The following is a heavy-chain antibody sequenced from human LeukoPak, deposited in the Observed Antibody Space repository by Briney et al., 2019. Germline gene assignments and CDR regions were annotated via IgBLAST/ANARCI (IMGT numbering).Heavy chain of an antibody. CDR1: GGTFSGYA. CDR3: ATEPGITMVRGVIDY. J-gene: IGHJ4*02. V-gene: IGHV1-69*04. Sequence: ASVKVSCKASGGTFSGYAISWVRQAPGQGLEWMGRIIPILGIANYAQKFQGRVTITADKSTSTAYMELSSLRSEDTAVYYCATEPGITMVRGVIDYWGQGTLVTVSS. CDR2: IIPILGIA. D-gene: IGHD3-10*01.